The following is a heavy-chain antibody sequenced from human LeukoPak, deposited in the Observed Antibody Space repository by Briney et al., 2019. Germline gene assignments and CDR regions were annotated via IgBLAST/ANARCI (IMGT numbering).Heavy chain of an antibody. CDR2: ISGSGGCT. J-gene: IGHJ4*02. D-gene: IGHD3-22*01. CDR3: AKGATHSSSSGYYLDY. CDR1: GFTFSSYA. V-gene: IGHV3-23*01. Sequence: GSLRLSCAASGFTFSSYAMSWVRRAPGKGLEWVSAISGSGGCTYYADSVKGRFTISRDNSKNTLYLQMNSLRAEDTAVYYCAKGATHSSSSGYYLDYWGQGTLVTVSS.